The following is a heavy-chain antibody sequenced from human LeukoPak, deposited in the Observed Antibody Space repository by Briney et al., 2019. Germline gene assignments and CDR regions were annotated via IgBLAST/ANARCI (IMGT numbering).Heavy chain of an antibody. D-gene: IGHD4-17*01. CDR1: GGSLSSSSYY. J-gene: IGHJ4*02. CDR2: IYYSGST. CDR3: ARHEESSYYGDYGRVDY. V-gene: IGHV4-39*01. Sequence: PSETLSLTCTVSGGSLSSSSYYWGWIRQPPGKGLEWIGSIYYSGSTYYNPSLKSRVTISVDTSKNQFSLKLGSVTAADTAVYYCARHEESSYYGDYGRVDYWGQGTLVTVSS.